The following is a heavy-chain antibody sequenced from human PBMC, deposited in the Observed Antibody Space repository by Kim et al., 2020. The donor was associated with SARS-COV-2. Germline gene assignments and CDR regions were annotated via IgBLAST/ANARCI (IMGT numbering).Heavy chain of an antibody. CDR2: ISPNTGNP. V-gene: IGHV7-4-1*04. CDR1: GYRFTDYP. Sequence: ASVKVSCKASGYRFTDYPMNWVRQAPGQGLEWMGWISPNTGNPAYAQGFTGRFVFSLDSSVKMADLQISSFKAEDTAVYYCAREGVSGVLDLWG. CDR3: AREGVSGVLDL. J-gene: IGHJ2*01. D-gene: IGHD6-19*01.